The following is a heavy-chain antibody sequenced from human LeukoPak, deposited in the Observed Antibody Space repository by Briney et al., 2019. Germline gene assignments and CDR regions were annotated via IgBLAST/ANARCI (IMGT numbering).Heavy chain of an antibody. CDR3: ASGYGSSGRFDY. Sequence: SETLSLTCAVSGDSISSGDYSWSWIRQPPGKGLEWIGYIYYSGSTNYNPSLKSRVTISVDTSKNQFSLKLSSVTAADTAVYYCASGYGSSGRFDYWGQGTLVTVSS. V-gene: IGHV4-61*08. CDR1: GDSISSGDYS. D-gene: IGHD3-10*01. J-gene: IGHJ4*02. CDR2: IYYSGST.